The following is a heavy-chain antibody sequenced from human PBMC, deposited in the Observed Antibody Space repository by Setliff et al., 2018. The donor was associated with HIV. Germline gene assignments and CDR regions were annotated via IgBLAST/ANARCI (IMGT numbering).Heavy chain of an antibody. D-gene: IGHD3-10*01. V-gene: IGHV1-18*01. CDR3: ARLNSYGSERIWLGP. CDR2: ISTAFGNI. J-gene: IGHJ5*02. Sequence: ASVKVSCKASGYTFSTYNMDWVRQAPGQGLEWMGSISTAFGNIDFAQKFQDRVTMTTDTATSTVYMELRNLTKDDTAVYYCARLNSYGSERIWLGPWGQGTQVTVSS. CDR1: GYTFSTYN.